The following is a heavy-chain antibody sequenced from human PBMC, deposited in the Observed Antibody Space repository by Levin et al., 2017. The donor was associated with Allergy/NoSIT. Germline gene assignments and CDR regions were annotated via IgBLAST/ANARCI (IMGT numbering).Heavy chain of an antibody. V-gene: IGHV4-39*01. Sequence: SETLSLTCTVSGGSISSSSFYWGWIRQPPGKGLEWIGSFYDSGSTYYNPSLKSRVTISVDTSKNHFSLKLTSVTAADTAVYYCARQPGYSDDESDYWGQGTLVTVSS. CDR1: GGSISSSSFY. D-gene: IGHD1-26*01. J-gene: IGHJ4*02. CDR2: FYDSGST. CDR3: ARQPGYSDDESDY.